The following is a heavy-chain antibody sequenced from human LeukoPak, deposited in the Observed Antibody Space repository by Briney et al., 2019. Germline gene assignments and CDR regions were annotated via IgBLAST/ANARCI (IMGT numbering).Heavy chain of an antibody. V-gene: IGHV4-39*01. CDR2: IYYSVST. CDR3: ARHESAATN. CDR1: GGSISSSSYY. Sequence: SETLSLTCTVSGGSISSSSYYWGWIRQPPGKGLEWIGSIYYSVSTYYNTSLKSRVTISVDTSKNQSSLKLSSVTAADTAVYYCARHESAATNWGQGTLVTVSS. D-gene: IGHD6-13*01. J-gene: IGHJ4*02.